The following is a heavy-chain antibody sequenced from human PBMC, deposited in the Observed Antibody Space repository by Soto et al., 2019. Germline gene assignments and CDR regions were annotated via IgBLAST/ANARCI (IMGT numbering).Heavy chain of an antibody. CDR3: ARLHGSGSYYPTGYYYYGMDV. D-gene: IGHD3-10*01. V-gene: IGHV4-39*01. Sequence: SETLSLTCTVSGGSISSSSYYWGWIRQPPGKGPEWIGSIYYSGSTYYNPSLKSRVTISVDTSKNQFSLKLSSVTAADTAVYYCARLHGSGSYYPTGYYYYGMDVWGQGTTVTVSS. J-gene: IGHJ6*02. CDR2: IYYSGST. CDR1: GGSISSSSYY.